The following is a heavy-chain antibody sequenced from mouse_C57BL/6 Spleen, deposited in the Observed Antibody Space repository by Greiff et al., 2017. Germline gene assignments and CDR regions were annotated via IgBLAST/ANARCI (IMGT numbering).Heavy chain of an antibody. CDR3: ARDYDGSSYFYYAMDY. D-gene: IGHD1-1*01. Sequence: EVKLMESGGGLVKPGASLKLSCAASGFTFSDYGMHWVRQAPEKGLEWVAYISSGSSTINYADTVKGRFTISRDNAKNTLFLQMTSLRSEDTALYYCARDYDGSSYFYYAMDYWGQGTSVTVSS. CDR1: GFTFSDYG. V-gene: IGHV5-17*01. CDR2: ISSGSSTI. J-gene: IGHJ4*01.